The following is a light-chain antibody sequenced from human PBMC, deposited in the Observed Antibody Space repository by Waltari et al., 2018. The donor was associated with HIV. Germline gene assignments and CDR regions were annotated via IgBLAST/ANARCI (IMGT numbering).Light chain of an antibody. CDR2: GAS. CDR1: QTITTY. Sequence: DIQMTQSPSSLSASVGDRVTITCRASQTITTYLNWYQQKPGKAPKLLIYGASSLQSGVPPRFRGSGSGTDFTLTNSSLQPEDFATYYCQQSYSTPYTFGQGAKLEI. J-gene: IGKJ2*01. V-gene: IGKV1-39*01. CDR3: QQSYSTPYT.